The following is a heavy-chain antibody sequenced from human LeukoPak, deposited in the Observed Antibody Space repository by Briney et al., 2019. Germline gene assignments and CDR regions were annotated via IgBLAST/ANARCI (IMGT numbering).Heavy chain of an antibody. D-gene: IGHD3-10*01. Sequence: GGSLRLSCAASGFTFKTYSMNWVRQAPGKGLEWISYISYGSRTIYYADSVKGRFTISRDDARNSLDLQLSNLRDGDTAVYYFARSPFLRGVITHFDSWGQGTLVTVSS. V-gene: IGHV3-48*02. CDR1: GFTFKTYS. CDR2: ISYGSRTI. CDR3: ARSPFLRGVITHFDS. J-gene: IGHJ4*02.